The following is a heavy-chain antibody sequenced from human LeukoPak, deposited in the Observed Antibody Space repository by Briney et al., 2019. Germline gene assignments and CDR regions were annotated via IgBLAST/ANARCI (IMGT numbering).Heavy chain of an antibody. V-gene: IGHV3-21*01. CDR2: ISSTGTHI. D-gene: IGHD3-22*01. J-gene: IGHJ3*02. CDR3: ARGASSGYYYDAFDI. Sequence: GRSLRLSCAASGFTFSSYSMNWVRQAPGKGLEWVSSISSTGTHIYYANPVKGRFTISRNNAKNSLYLQMYSLRAEDTAVYYCARGASSGYYYDAFDIWGQGTMVTVSS. CDR1: GFTFSSYS.